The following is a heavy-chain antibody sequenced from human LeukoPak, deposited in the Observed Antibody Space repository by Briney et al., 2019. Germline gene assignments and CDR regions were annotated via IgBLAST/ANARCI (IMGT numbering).Heavy chain of an antibody. CDR1: GYSFTSYW. CDR2: IYPGDSEI. V-gene: IGHV5-51*01. D-gene: IGHD4-17*01. CDR3: ARPSPDGDYFDY. J-gene: IGHJ4*02. Sequence: GEALPISCQGSGYSFTSYWIGWVRQMPGKGLEWMGIIYPGDSEIRNSPSFQGQVTISADKSISTAYLQWSSLKDSDTAMYYCARPSPDGDYFDYWGQGTLVTVSS.